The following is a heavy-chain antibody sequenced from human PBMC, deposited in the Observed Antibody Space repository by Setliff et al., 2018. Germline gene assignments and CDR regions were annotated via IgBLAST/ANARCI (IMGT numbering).Heavy chain of an antibody. J-gene: IGHJ4*02. CDR3: ARAPGRNIRGDY. V-gene: IGHV4-4*02. Sequence: SETLSLTCAVSGDSISSGNWWNWVRQPPGKGLEWIGDIYQSGTTNYNPSLKSRVTISADTSKNQFSLKLKSVTAADTAVYYCARAPGRNIRGDYWGQGALVTVSS. D-gene: IGHD3-10*01. CDR2: IYQSGTT. CDR1: GDSISSGNW.